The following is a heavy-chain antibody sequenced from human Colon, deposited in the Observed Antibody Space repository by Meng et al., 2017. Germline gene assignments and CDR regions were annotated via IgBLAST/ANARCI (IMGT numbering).Heavy chain of an antibody. CDR3: AKRVDRGPPEYFQF. Sequence: QLLLQESGPGLVKPSETLSLTCTASDDSISSTDEYWAWIRQPPGKGLEWIGTIYYSGATYYNPFFKSRVTMSLDTSERWSSLKLSSVTAADTALYYCAKRVDRGPPEYFQFWGRGTLVTVSS. V-gene: IGHV4-39*01. D-gene: IGHD1-26*01. J-gene: IGHJ1*01. CDR1: DDSISSTDEY. CDR2: IYYSGAT.